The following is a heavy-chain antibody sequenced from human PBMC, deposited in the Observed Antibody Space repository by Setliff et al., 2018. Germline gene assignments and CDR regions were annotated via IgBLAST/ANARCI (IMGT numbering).Heavy chain of an antibody. CDR1: GGSISSYH. CDR3: ARMVGTPDGWFDP. Sequence: SETLSLTCTVSGGSISSYHWSWIRQPPGKGLEWIGYIYYSGSTNYNPSLKSRVTISVDTSNNHFSLKLTSVTAADTAVYYCARMVGTPDGWFDPWGQGTLVTVSS. V-gene: IGHV4-59*01. J-gene: IGHJ5*02. D-gene: IGHD1-26*01. CDR2: IYYSGST.